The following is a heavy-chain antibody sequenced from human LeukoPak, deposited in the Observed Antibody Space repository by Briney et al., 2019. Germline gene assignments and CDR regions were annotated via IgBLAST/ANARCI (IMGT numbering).Heavy chain of an antibody. CDR1: GGSISSYY. Sequence: PSETLSLTCTVSGGSISSYYWSWIPQSPGKGLEWLGYIYYSGSTNYNPSLKSRVTISVDTSKNQFSLKLSSVTAADTAVYYCAREKATSGSPPYYYYGMDVWGQGTTVTVSS. V-gene: IGHV4-59*01. CDR2: IYYSGST. J-gene: IGHJ6*02. D-gene: IGHD1-26*01. CDR3: AREKATSGSPPYYYYGMDV.